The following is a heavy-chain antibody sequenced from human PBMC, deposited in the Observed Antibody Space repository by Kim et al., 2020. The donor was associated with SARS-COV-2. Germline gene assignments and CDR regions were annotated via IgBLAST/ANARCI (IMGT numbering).Heavy chain of an antibody. Sequence: ASVKVSCKASGYTFTSYGISWVRQAPGQGLEWMGWISAYNGNTNYAQKLQGRVTMTTDTSTSTAYMELRSLRSDDTAVYYCARVGVDILTGYWESFDYWGQGTLVTVSS. CDR3: ARVGVDILTGYWESFDY. CDR2: ISAYNGNT. V-gene: IGHV1-18*01. CDR1: GYTFTSYG. J-gene: IGHJ4*02. D-gene: IGHD3-9*01.